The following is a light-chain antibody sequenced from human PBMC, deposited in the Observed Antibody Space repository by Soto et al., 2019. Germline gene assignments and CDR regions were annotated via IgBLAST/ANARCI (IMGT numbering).Light chain of an antibody. CDR3: SSNTRSSLYV. CDR1: SSDVGGYNY. V-gene: IGLV2-14*01. Sequence: QSALTQPASVSGSPGQSITISCTGTSSDVGGYNYVSWHRQHPGKAPKLMIFEVSYRPSGVSDRFSGSKSGNTASLTISGLQADDEADYYCSSNTRSSLYVFGTGTQLTVL. CDR2: EVS. J-gene: IGLJ1*01.